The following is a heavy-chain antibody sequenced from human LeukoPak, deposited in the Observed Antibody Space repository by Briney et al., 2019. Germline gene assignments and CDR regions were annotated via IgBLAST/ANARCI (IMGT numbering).Heavy chain of an antibody. Sequence: GGSLRLSCAASGFAFSSYEMNWVRQAPGKGLEWVSYISSSGSTIYYADSVKGRFTISRDNAKNSLYLQMNSLRAEDTAVHYCARSGIAARRRGDWYFDLWGRGTLVTVSS. CDR1: GFAFSSYE. CDR3: ARSGIAARRRGDWYFDL. J-gene: IGHJ2*01. CDR2: ISSSGSTI. D-gene: IGHD6-6*01. V-gene: IGHV3-48*03.